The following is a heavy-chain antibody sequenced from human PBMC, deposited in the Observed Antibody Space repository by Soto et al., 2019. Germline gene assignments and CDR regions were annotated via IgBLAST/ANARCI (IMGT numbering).Heavy chain of an antibody. V-gene: IGHV3-23*01. Sequence: PGGSVRLARASSGLPFNNYATSWVRQAPGGGLEWVSPMSGSSSTTYYADSVRGRFTISRDRSKNTLYLQMSSLRAEDPALYYCAKTQERELPTGIAVWGQGTLFNV. J-gene: IGHJ1*01. CDR1: GLPFNNYA. CDR3: AKTQERELPTGIAV. CDR2: MSGSSSTT. D-gene: IGHD1-7*01.